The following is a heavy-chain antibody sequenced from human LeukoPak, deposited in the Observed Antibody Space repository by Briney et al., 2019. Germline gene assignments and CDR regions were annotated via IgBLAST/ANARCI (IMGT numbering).Heavy chain of an antibody. CDR1: GGSISSYY. CDR3: ARVGTSAAGTSAYYYYGMDV. CDR2: IYYSGST. J-gene: IGHJ6*02. D-gene: IGHD6-13*01. Sequence: SETLCLTCTVSGGSISSYYWSWIRQPPGKGLEWIGYIYYSGSTNYNPSLKSRVTISVATSKNQFSLKLSSVTAADTAVYYCARVGTSAAGTSAYYYYGMDVWGQGTTVTVSS. V-gene: IGHV4-59*01.